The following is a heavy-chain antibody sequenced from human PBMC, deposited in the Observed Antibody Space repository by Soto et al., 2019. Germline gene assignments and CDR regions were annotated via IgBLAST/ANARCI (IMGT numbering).Heavy chain of an antibody. CDR3: ARAPTVTAYYSYYGMDV. Sequence: QVQLVQSGAEVKKPGASVKVSCKASGYTFTSYDITWVRQAPGQGLEWMGWMNPDSANTGYAQKFQARVTMTRDTSISTAYMQLRGPRSEDTAVYYCARAPTVTAYYSYYGMDVWGHGTTVTVSS. J-gene: IGHJ6*01. V-gene: IGHV1-8*01. CDR1: GYTFTSYD. CDR2: MNPDSANT. D-gene: IGHD4-17*01.